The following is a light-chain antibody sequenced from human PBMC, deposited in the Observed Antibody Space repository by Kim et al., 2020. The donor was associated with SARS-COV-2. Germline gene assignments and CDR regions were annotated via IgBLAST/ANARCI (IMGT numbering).Light chain of an antibody. CDR2: ATS. Sequence: ATAGDQVTIHCRASQDLSNYLAWYQQKPGKSPKLLMYATSTLQSGGPSRFRGSRSGTEFTLIITRLQPEDVATYYCQKYYSAPWTFGQGTKVDIK. CDR1: QDLSNY. V-gene: IGKV1-27*01. J-gene: IGKJ1*01. CDR3: QKYYSAPWT.